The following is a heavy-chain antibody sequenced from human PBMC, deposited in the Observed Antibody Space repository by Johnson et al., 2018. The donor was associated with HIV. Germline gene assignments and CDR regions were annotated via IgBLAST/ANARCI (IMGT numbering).Heavy chain of an antibody. J-gene: IGHJ3*01. CDR2: ISNDGSAK. Sequence: QVQLVESGGGVVQPGKSLRLSCAASHFTFSRCGMHWVRQAPGKGLEWAAVISNDGSAKYYAYSVKGRFTISRDNSKNTLYLQMNSLRAEDTAVYYCAKDVGNYWPNAFDVWGQGTMLTVSS. V-gene: IGHV3-30*18. CDR1: HFTFSRCG. CDR3: AKDVGNYWPNAFDV. D-gene: IGHD3-22*01.